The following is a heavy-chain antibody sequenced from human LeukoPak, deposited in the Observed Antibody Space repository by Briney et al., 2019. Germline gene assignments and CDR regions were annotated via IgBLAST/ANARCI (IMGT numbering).Heavy chain of an antibody. V-gene: IGHV3-23*01. J-gene: IGHJ6*02. CDR1: GFTFSSYA. Sequence: PGGSLRLSCAASGFTFSSYAMSWVRQAPGKGLEWVSAISGSGGSTYYADSVKGRFTISRDNSKNTLYLQMNSLRAEDTAVYYCANPLYGSGSYGVSYYYYGMDVWGQGTTVTASS. CDR2: ISGSGGST. CDR3: ANPLYGSGSYGVSYYYYGMDV. D-gene: IGHD3-10*01.